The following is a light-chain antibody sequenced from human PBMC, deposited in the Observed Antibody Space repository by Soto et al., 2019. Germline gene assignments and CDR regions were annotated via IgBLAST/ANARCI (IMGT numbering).Light chain of an antibody. V-gene: IGKV3-15*01. J-gene: IGKJ1*01. Sequence: VMTQSPATLSVSPGESATLSCRASQSISNNLAWYQQKPGQAPRLLMCDASTRATGIPDRFSGSGSGAEFTLTISSLQSEDLAVYYCQQYNNWPRTFGQGTKVDIK. CDR2: DAS. CDR3: QQYNNWPRT. CDR1: QSISNN.